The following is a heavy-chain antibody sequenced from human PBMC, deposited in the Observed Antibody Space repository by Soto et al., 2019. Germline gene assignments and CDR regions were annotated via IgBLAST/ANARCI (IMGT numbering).Heavy chain of an antibody. CDR3: ARASWDYYYYYMDV. V-gene: IGHV3-53*04. CDR1: GFTVSSNY. CDR2: IYSGGST. J-gene: IGHJ6*03. D-gene: IGHD1-26*01. Sequence: GGSLRLSCAASGFTVSSNYMSWVRQAPGKGLEWVSVIYSGGSTYYADSVKGRFTISRHNSKNTLYLQMNSLRAEDTAVYYCARASWDYYYYYMDVWGKGTTVTVSS.